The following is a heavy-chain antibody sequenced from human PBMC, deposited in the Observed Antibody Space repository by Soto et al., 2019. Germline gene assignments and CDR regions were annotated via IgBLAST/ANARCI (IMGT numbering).Heavy chain of an antibody. J-gene: IGHJ6*02. CDR2: IYPGDSDT. Sequence: PGESLKISCKGSGYSFTSYWIGWVRQMPGKGLEWMGIIYPGDSDTRYSPSFQGQVTISADKSISTAYLQWSSLKASDTAMYYCARPLGYCSGGSCQLGEYYYGMDVWGQGTTVTVSS. V-gene: IGHV5-51*01. CDR1: GYSFTSYW. D-gene: IGHD2-15*01. CDR3: ARPLGYCSGGSCQLGEYYYGMDV.